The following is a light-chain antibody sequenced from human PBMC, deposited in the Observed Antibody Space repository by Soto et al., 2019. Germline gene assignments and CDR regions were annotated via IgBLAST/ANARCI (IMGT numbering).Light chain of an antibody. V-gene: IGLV2-14*03. CDR3: CSYTSSYTWV. Sequence: QSALTQPASVSGSPGQSITISCTGTSGDVGGYNFVSWYQQHPGRAPKLMIYAVSNRPSGVSNRFSASKSGNTASLTISGLQADDEADYYCCSYTSSYTWVFGGGTQLTVL. CDR2: AVS. CDR1: SGDVGGYNF. J-gene: IGLJ3*02.